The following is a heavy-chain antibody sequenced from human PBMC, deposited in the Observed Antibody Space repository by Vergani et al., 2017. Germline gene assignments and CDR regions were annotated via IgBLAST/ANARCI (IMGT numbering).Heavy chain of an antibody. J-gene: IGHJ5*02. CDR3: AREAKADFSDWFDP. CDR1: GGSISSYY. D-gene: IGHD3-3*01. CDR2: IYYSGST. Sequence: QLQLQESGPGLVKPSETLSLTCTVSGGSISSYYWSWIRQPPGKGLEWIGYIYYSGSTNYNPSLKSRVTISVDTSKNQFSLKLSSVTAADTAVYYCAREAKADFSDWFDPWGQGTLVTVSS. V-gene: IGHV4-59*01.